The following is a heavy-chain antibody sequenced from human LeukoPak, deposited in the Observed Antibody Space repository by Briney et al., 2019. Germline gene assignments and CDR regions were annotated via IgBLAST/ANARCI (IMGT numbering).Heavy chain of an antibody. D-gene: IGHD3-10*01. CDR2: INPNSGGT. J-gene: IGHJ6*02. CDR1: GYTFTSYG. Sequence: GASVKVSCKASGYTFTSYGISWVRQAPGQGLEWMGWINPNSGGTNYAQKFQGWVTMTRDTSISTAYMELSRLRSDDTAVYYCARAPSPGTDKRVGMDVWGQGTTVTVSS. V-gene: IGHV1-2*04. CDR3: ARAPSPGTDKRVGMDV.